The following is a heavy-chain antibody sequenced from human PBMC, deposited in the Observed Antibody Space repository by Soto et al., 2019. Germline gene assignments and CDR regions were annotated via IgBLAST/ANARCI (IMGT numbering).Heavy chain of an antibody. V-gene: IGHV3-72*01. CDR2: SRNKANRYTT. J-gene: IGHJ4*02. D-gene: IGHD3-16*01. CDR1: GFTFRDHY. CDR3: VRTRGGEGNLDY. Sequence: EVQLVESGGGLVQPGGSLRLSCTASGFTFRDHYMDWVRQAPGKGLEWVGRSRNKANRYTTEYAASVRGRFTISRDESQSSLFLQMNSLKTEDTAVYYCVRTRGGEGNLDYWGQGTLVTVSS.